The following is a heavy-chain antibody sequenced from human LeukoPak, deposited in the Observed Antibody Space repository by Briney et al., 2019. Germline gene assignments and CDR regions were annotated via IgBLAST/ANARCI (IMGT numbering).Heavy chain of an antibody. CDR3: ARDANYYDSSGYYFLGGY. Sequence: GASVKVSCKASGYTFTSYGISWVRQAPGQGLEWTGWISAYNGNTNYAQKLQGRVTMTTDTSTSTAYMELRSLRSDDTAVYYCARDANYYDSSGYYFLGGYWGQGTLVTVSS. CDR2: ISAYNGNT. CDR1: GYTFTSYG. V-gene: IGHV1-18*01. D-gene: IGHD3-22*01. J-gene: IGHJ4*02.